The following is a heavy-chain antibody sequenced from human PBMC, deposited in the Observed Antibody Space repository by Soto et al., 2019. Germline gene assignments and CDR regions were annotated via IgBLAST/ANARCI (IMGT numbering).Heavy chain of an antibody. V-gene: IGHV3-30*18. Sequence: QVQLVESGGGVVQPGRSLRLSCAASGFTFSSYGMHWVRQAPGKGLGRVAVISYDGSNKYYADSVKGRFTISRDNSKNTLYLQMNSLRAEDTAVYYCAKDWGLGTTVTTCFDYWGQGTLVTVSS. D-gene: IGHD4-17*01. J-gene: IGHJ4*02. CDR3: AKDWGLGTTVTTCFDY. CDR2: ISYDGSNK. CDR1: GFTFSSYG.